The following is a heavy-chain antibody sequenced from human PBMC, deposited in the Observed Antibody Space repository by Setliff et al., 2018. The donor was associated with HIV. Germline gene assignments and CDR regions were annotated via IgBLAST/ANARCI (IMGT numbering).Heavy chain of an antibody. J-gene: IGHJ4*01. V-gene: IGHV3-15*01. CDR2: IKTKTQRGTT. Sequence: GGSLRLSCAVSGFTLSDYYMDWVRQAPGKGLEWVGRIKTKTQRGTTDYAAPAKGRFIISRDDSKNTLYLQMNSLRSEDTAVYYCVTGVGTSSVDYWGQGTMVTVSS. CDR3: VTGVGTSSVDY. CDR1: GFTLSDYY. D-gene: IGHD3-22*01.